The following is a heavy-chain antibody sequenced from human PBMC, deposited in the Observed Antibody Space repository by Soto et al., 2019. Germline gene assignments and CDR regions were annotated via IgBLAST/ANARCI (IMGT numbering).Heavy chain of an antibody. V-gene: IGHV1-18*01. CDR1: GYTFTSYG. CDR2: ISAYNGNT. Sequence: ASVWVSCKASGYTFTSYGISWVRQAPGQGLEWMGWISAYNGNTNYAQKLQGRVTMTTDTSTSTAYMELRSLRSDDTAVYYCERDWDSSSSLNWFDPWGQGTLVTVSS. D-gene: IGHD6-6*01. J-gene: IGHJ5*02. CDR3: ERDWDSSSSLNWFDP.